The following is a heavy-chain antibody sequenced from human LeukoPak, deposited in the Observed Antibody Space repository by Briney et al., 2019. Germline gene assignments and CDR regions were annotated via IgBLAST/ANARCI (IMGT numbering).Heavy chain of an antibody. Sequence: PSETLSPTCAVYGGSFSGYYWSWIRQPPGKGLEWIGEINHSGSTNYNPSLKSRVTISVDTSKNQFSLKLSSVTAADTAVYYCASLGTATVVTGTLTRTNFDYWGQGTLVTVSS. J-gene: IGHJ4*02. V-gene: IGHV4-34*01. D-gene: IGHD4-23*01. CDR1: GGSFSGYY. CDR3: ASLGTATVVTGTLTRTNFDY. CDR2: INHSGST.